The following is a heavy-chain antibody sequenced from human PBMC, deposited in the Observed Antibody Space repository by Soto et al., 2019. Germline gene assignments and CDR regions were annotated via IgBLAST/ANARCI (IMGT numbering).Heavy chain of an antibody. D-gene: IGHD1-26*01. CDR2: IYPGDSDT. CDR1: GYSFPNYW. CDR3: ARRPPSEPTAYRDDF. Sequence: EVQLVQSGAEVKKPGESLKISCKGSGYSFPNYWIGWVRQMPGKGLEWMGIIYPGDSDTRYSPSFQGQVTISADKSVSTAYLQWSSLKASDTAMYYCARRPPSEPTAYRDDFWGQGTLVTVSS. V-gene: IGHV5-51*01. J-gene: IGHJ4*02.